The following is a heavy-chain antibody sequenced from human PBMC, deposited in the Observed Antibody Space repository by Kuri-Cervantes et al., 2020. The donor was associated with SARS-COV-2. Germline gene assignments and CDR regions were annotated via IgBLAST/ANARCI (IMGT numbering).Heavy chain of an antibody. CDR1: GGSISSYY. CDR3: ARLPPGSYRPHDALDV. D-gene: IGHD1-26*01. J-gene: IGHJ3*01. V-gene: IGHV4-59*08. Sequence: ETLYLTCAVSGGSISSYYWSWIRQPPGKGLEWVGYIYYSGSTNYNPYLKKRVTTSVDTTKNQFSLKLSSVTAADTSVYYCARLPPGSYRPHDALDVWGQGTMVTVSS. CDR2: IYYSGST.